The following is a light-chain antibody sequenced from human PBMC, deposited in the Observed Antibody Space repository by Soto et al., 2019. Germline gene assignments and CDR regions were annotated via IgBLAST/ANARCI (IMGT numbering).Light chain of an antibody. Sequence: QSALTQPASVSGSPGQSITISCTGTSSDIGGYYYVSWYQHHPGKAPKLLIYQVTNRPSRVSNRFSGSKSGNTASLTISGLQAEDEADYYCSSFSSGSTLFGTGTKVTVL. CDR2: QVT. CDR3: SSFSSGSTL. J-gene: IGLJ1*01. V-gene: IGLV2-14*01. CDR1: SSDIGGYYY.